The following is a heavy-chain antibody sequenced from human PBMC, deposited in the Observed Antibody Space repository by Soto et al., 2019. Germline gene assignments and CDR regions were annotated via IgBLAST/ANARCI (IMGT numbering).Heavy chain of an antibody. CDR2: IYYSGST. V-gene: IGHV4-31*03. J-gene: IGHJ4*02. CDR3: ARGDKGYYDFWSGFSPLDY. D-gene: IGHD3-3*01. CDR1: GGSISSGGYY. Sequence: QVQLQESGPGLVKPSQTLSLTCTVSGGSISSGGYYWSWIRQHPGKGLEWIGYIYYSGSTYYNPSLKSRVTISVDTSKNQFSLKLSSVTAADTAVYYCARGDKGYYDFWSGFSPLDYWGQGTLVTVSS.